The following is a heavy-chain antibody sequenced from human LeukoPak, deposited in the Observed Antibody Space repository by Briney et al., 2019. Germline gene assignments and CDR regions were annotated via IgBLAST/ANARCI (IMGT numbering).Heavy chain of an antibody. CDR3: AKGARDQLLNGDAFDI. CDR2: ISWNSGSI. J-gene: IGHJ3*02. Sequence: PGRSLRLSCAASGFTFDNYAMYWVRQAPGKGLEWVSGISWNSGSIGYADSVKGRFTISRDNAKNSLYLQMNSLRAEDMALYYCAKGARDQLLNGDAFDIWGQGTMVTVSS. D-gene: IGHD2-2*01. V-gene: IGHV3-9*03. CDR1: GFTFDNYA.